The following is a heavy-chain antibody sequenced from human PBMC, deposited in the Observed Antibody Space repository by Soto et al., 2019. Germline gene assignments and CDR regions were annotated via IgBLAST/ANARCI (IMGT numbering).Heavy chain of an antibody. CDR3: ARGRSTVTTLTYFDY. CDR1: GFTFDDYG. V-gene: IGHV3-20*01. CDR2: INWNGGST. J-gene: IGHJ4*02. Sequence: EVQLVESGGGVVRPGGSLRLSCAASGFTFDDYGMSWVRQAPGKGLEWVSGINWNGGSTGYADSVKGRFTISRDNAKNSLYLQMNSLRAEDTALYHCARGRSTVTTLTYFDYWGQGTLVTVSS. D-gene: IGHD4-4*01.